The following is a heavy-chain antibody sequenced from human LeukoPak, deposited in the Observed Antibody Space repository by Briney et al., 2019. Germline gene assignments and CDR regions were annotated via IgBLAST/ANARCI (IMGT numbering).Heavy chain of an antibody. D-gene: IGHD3-16*02. CDR3: ASGRLRLGELSS. CDR2: IYYSGST. CDR1: GGSFSGYY. V-gene: IGHV4-59*08. J-gene: IGHJ4*02. Sequence: PSETLSLTCDVYGGSFSGYYWSWIRQPPGKGLEWIGYIYYSGSTNYNPSLKSRVTISVDTSKNQFSLKLSSVTAADTAVYYCASGRLRLGELSSWGQGTLVTVSS.